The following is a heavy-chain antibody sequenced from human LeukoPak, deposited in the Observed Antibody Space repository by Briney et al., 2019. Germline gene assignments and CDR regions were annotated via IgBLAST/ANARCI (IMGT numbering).Heavy chain of an antibody. J-gene: IGHJ5*02. V-gene: IGHV3-21*03. CDR1: GFSFSFSN. Sequence: PGGSLRLSCAASGFSFSFSNMNWVRQAPGKGLEWVSYISSTNGHTYYADSVNGRFTISRDTAKNSLYLQMNSLRVEDTAIYFCARDRDSSGLYGGADLWGQGVLVTVPA. D-gene: IGHD6-19*01. CDR2: ISSTNGHT. CDR3: ARDRDSSGLYGGADL.